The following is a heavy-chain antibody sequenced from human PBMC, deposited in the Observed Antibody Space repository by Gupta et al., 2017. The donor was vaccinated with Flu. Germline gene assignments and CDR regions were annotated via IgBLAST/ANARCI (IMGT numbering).Heavy chain of an antibody. D-gene: IGHD2-15*01. CDR2: IRHKASGYTT. CDR1: GFTFSDHY. CDR3: ARGEDSVSASVRYDY. J-gene: IGHJ4*02. V-gene: IGHV3-72*01. Sequence: EVQLVESGGGLVQPGGSLRLSCAVSGFTFSDHYMDWVRQAPGKGLEWVGRIRHKASGYTTEYAAPVKGRFTISRDESKNSLYLQMNSLNTEDTAEYYCARGEDSVSASVRYDYWGQGALVTVSS.